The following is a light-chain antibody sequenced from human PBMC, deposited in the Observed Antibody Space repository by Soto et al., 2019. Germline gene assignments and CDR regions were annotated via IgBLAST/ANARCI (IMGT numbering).Light chain of an antibody. J-gene: IGKJ4*01. CDR1: QSVSSSY. CDR2: GAS. V-gene: IGKV3-20*01. Sequence: EIVLTQSPGTLSLSPGERATLSCRASQSVSSSYLAWYQQKPGQAPRLLIYGASSRATGIPDRFSGSGSETVFTLTISRLEPEDFAVYYWQQYGSSPPLLTFGGGNKVEIK. CDR3: QQYGSSPPLLT.